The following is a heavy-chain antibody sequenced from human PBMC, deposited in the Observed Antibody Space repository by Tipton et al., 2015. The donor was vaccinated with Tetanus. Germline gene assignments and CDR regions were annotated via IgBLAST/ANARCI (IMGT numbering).Heavy chain of an antibody. J-gene: IGHJ4*02. CDR3: VKDRGTDYGAGTYNFDF. V-gene: IGHV3-74*01. CDR2: VHSLGSST. D-gene: IGHD3-10*01. CDR1: GFTFSSYW. Sequence: SLRLSCAASGFTFSSYWMHWVRQVPGKGLVWVSRVHSLGSSTSYADSVKGRFIISRDNAKNTLYLQMNSLRAEDAAVYYCVKDRGTDYGAGTYNFDFWGQGTLVTVAS.